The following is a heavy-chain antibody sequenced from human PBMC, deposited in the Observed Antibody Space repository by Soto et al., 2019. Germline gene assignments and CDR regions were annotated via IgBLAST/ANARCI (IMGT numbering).Heavy chain of an antibody. CDR3: ARGVPYYYGSGSSGWFDP. CDR1: GGSISSYY. J-gene: IGHJ5*02. Sequence: SETLSLTCTVSGGSISSYYWSWIRQSPGKGLEWIGYIYYSGSTNYNPSLKSRVTISVDTSKNQFSLKLSSVTAADTAVYYCARGVPYYYGSGSSGWFDPWGQGTLVTVSS. D-gene: IGHD3-10*01. CDR2: IYYSGST. V-gene: IGHV4-59*12.